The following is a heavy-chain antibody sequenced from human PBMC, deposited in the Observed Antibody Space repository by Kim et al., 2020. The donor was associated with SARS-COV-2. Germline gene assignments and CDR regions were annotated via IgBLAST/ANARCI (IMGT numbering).Heavy chain of an antibody. CDR3: ARQGDRLTRNCSGGSCYPRWFDP. Sequence: SETLSLTCTVSGGSISSSSYYWGWIRQPPGKGLEWIGSIYYSGSTYYNPSLKSRVTISVDTSKNQFSLKLSSVTAADTAVYYCARQGDRLTRNCSGGSCYPRWFDPWGQGTLVTVSS. D-gene: IGHD2-15*01. CDR1: GGSISSSSYY. V-gene: IGHV4-39*01. J-gene: IGHJ5*02. CDR2: IYYSGST.